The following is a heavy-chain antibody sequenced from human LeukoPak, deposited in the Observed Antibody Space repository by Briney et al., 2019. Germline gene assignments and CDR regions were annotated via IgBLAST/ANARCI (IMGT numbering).Heavy chain of an antibody. CDR3: ARPRIAWSSHWYFEV. CDR1: GFTFSDYY. Sequence: GGSLRLACAASGFTFSDYYMSWIRQAPGKGLEWVSYISTSGNYIKEADSVKGRFTISRDNAKNSQFLRMSSLRVEDTAVYYCARPRIAWSSHWYFEVWGRGTLVTVSS. V-gene: IGHV3-11*03. J-gene: IGHJ2*01. D-gene: IGHD3-9*01. CDR2: ISTSGNYI.